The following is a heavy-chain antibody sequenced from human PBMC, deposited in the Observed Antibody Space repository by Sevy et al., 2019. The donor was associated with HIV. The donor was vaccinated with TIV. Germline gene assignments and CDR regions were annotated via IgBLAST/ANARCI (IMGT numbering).Heavy chain of an antibody. J-gene: IGHJ6*02. Sequence: SETLSLTCSVSGASVCAANDYWSWIRQPPGKGLEWIGYVFYFRSTNYNPSLKSRVTISLDTSKKQFSLKLTSVTAADTAVYYCARDQYYDISTGLYATDVWGQGTTVTVSS. CDR1: GASVCAANDY. V-gene: IGHV4-61*01. CDR2: VFYFRST. CDR3: ARDQYYDISTGLYATDV. D-gene: IGHD3-9*01.